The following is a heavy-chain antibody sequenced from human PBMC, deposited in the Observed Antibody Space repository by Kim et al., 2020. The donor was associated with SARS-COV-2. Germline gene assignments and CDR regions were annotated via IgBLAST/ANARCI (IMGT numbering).Heavy chain of an antibody. CDR3: AKDLEGGHILVVTALGRFDS. CDR1: GFTFSSYA. J-gene: IGHJ4*02. D-gene: IGHD2-21*02. CDR2: ISGSGRST. Sequence: GGSLRLSCAASGFTFSSYAMNWVRQAPGKGLEWVSGISGSGRSTYYADSVKGRFTISRDNSKNTLSLQMNSLRAEDTALYYCAKDLEGGHILVVTALGRFDSWGQGTLVTVSS. V-gene: IGHV3-23*01.